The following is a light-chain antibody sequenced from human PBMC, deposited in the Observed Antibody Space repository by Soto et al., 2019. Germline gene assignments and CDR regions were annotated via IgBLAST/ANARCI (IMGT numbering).Light chain of an antibody. J-gene: IGKJ5*01. CDR2: GAS. CDR1: QSVSSN. Sequence: EIVMTQSPGTLSVSPGERATLSCRASQSVSSNLAWYQQKPGQAPRLLIYGASTRATGIPARFSGSGSGTEFTLTISSLQSEDFAVYYCQQYNNWPLTFGQETRLEIK. V-gene: IGKV3-15*01. CDR3: QQYNNWPLT.